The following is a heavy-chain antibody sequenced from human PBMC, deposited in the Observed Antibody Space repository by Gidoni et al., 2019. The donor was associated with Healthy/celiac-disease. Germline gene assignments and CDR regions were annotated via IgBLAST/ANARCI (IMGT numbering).Heavy chain of an antibody. CDR2: ISGSGGST. Sequence: EVQLLESGGGLVQPGGSLRLSCAAYGFTFSSYAMSWVRQAPGKGLVWVSAISGSGGSTYYADSVKGRFTISREKSKNTLYLQMNSLRAEDTAVYYCAKDLILEWLQDYYYYYGMDVWGQGTTVTVSS. J-gene: IGHJ6*02. V-gene: IGHV3-23*01. CDR3: AKDLILEWLQDYYYYYGMDV. D-gene: IGHD3-3*01. CDR1: GFTFSSYA.